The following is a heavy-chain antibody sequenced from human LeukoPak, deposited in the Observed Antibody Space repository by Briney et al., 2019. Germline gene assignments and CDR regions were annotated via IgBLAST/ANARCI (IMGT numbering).Heavy chain of an antibody. Sequence: GGSLRLSCAASGFTFSNYAMSWVRQAPGKGLEWVSAISGSGDNTYYADSVKGRFTVSRDNSKNTLYLQMNSLRAEDTAVYYCARVTYGSGTYGAFDYWGQGTLVTVSS. D-gene: IGHD3-10*01. CDR1: GFTFSNYA. V-gene: IGHV3-23*01. J-gene: IGHJ4*02. CDR2: ISGSGDNT. CDR3: ARVTYGSGTYGAFDY.